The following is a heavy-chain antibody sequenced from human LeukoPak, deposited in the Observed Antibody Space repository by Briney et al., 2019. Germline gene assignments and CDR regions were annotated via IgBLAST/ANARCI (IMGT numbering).Heavy chain of an antibody. CDR3: ARADPYDSSGQVDY. CDR2: IYYSGST. J-gene: IGHJ4*02. Sequence: PSETLSLTCTVSGGSISSYYWSWIRQPPGKGLEWIGYIYYSGSTNYNPSLKSRVTISVDTSKNQFSLKLSSVTAADTAVYYCARADPYDSSGQVDYWGQGTLVTVSS. CDR1: GGSISSYY. D-gene: IGHD3-22*01. V-gene: IGHV4-59*01.